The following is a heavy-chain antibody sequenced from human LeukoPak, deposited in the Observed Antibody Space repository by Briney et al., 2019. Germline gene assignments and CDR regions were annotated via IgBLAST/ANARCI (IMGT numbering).Heavy chain of an antibody. CDR1: GYTFSGFW. Sequence: GGSLRLSCAVSGYTFSGFWMSWSRQAPGKGLEWVASINSDGSEGYYADVVKGRFTISRDNAKNSLYLQINSLRAEDTAVYYCARSSYSSSSSVWGQGTMVTVSS. CDR3: ARSSYSSSSSV. CDR2: INSDGSEG. D-gene: IGHD6-6*01. J-gene: IGHJ3*01. V-gene: IGHV3-7*03.